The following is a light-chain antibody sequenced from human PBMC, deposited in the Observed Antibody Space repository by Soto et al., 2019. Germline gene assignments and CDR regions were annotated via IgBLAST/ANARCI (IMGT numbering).Light chain of an antibody. Sequence: DXXMXQSPSXLSASVXDTITITXXAXRNIXXYLNWYQQKPGKAPKLLIFGASSLQSGVPSRFSGSGSRTDFTLTINSLQPEDFATYCCQQTSAAPFTFGPGTKVDIK. J-gene: IGKJ3*01. V-gene: IGKV1-39*01. CDR2: GAS. CDR1: RNIXXY. CDR3: QQTSAAPFT.